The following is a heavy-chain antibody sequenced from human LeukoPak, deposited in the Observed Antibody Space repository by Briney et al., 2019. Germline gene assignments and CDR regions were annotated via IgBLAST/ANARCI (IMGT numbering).Heavy chain of an antibody. Sequence: GESLKISCKGSGYSFTSYWIGWVRQMPGKGLEWMGIIYPGDSDTRYGPSFQGQVTISADKSISTAYLQWSSLKASDTAMYYCARRRRAVAGTDYYYYMDVWGKGTTVTVSS. J-gene: IGHJ6*03. D-gene: IGHD6-19*01. CDR2: IYPGDSDT. V-gene: IGHV5-51*01. CDR1: GYSFTSYW. CDR3: ARRRRAVAGTDYYYYMDV.